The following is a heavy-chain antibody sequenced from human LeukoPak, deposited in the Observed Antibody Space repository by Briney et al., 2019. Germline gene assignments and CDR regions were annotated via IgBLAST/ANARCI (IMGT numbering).Heavy chain of an antibody. CDR2: INQGESAK. V-gene: IGHV3-7*01. D-gene: IGHD1-14*01. Sequence: GGSLSLSCAASGRCFSRYWMSWVRQAPGKGMEWVGSINQGESAKFYLDSVKDRLTIHRDDVEKSLFLQMNYLITAHTTFNYCAKLLRDVTIYDFWGHGALVTVSS. CDR1: GRCFSRYW. J-gene: IGHJ4*03. CDR3: AKLLRDVTIYDF.